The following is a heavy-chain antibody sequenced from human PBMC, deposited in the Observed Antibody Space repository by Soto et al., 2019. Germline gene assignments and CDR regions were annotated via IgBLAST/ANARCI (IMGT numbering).Heavy chain of an antibody. CDR2: IFYSGST. J-gene: IGHJ5*02. Sequence: SETLSLTCTVSGDSISSRSYYWGWIRQPPGKGLEWIGSIFYSGSTYFNPSLRSRVTISVDRSENQFSLKLITVTATDTAVYYCARSTGMNYFDPWGQGTLVTAS. CDR1: GDSISSRSYY. D-gene: IGHD1-7*01. CDR3: ARSTGMNYFDP. V-gene: IGHV4-39*01.